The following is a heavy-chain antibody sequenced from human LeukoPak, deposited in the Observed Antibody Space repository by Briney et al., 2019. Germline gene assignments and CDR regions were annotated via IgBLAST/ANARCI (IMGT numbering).Heavy chain of an antibody. D-gene: IGHD6-19*01. CDR2: IYHSGST. CDR3: AGRSITVAGAIDY. Sequence: TXXVSGXSISTSDWWTWVRQPPGKXLXXIGEIYHSGSTNYNPSLKSRVTISVDKSKNQFSLKLTSVTAADTAVYYCAGRSITVAGAIDYWGQGTLVTVSS. J-gene: IGHJ4*02. CDR1: GXSISTSDW. V-gene: IGHV4-4*02.